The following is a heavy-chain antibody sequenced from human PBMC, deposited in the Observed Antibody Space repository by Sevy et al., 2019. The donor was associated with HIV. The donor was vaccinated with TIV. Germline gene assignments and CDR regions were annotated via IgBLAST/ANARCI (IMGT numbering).Heavy chain of an antibody. CDR2: IYYSGST. Sequence: SETLSLTCTVSGGSISSYYWSWIRQPPGKGLEWIGYIYYSGSTNYNPSLKSRVTISVDTSKNQFSLKLSSVTAADTAVYCCARGRYSGSPGYWGQGTLVTVSS. J-gene: IGHJ4*02. CDR3: ARGRYSGSPGY. D-gene: IGHD1-26*01. V-gene: IGHV4-59*13. CDR1: GGSISSYY.